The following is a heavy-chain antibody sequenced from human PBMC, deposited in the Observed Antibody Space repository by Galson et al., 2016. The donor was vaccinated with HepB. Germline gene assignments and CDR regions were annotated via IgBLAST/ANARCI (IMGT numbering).Heavy chain of an antibody. CDR1: GFTVSNNY. CDR2: IYYDGNNK. D-gene: IGHD5-18*01. J-gene: IGHJ4*01. Sequence: SLRLSCAASGFTVSNNYMSWVRQAPGKGLEWVALIYYDGNNKYYADSVKGRFTISRDNSKNTLYLQMDSLRVEDTAVYYCARGDTGPDYLDYWGHGTLVTVSS. CDR3: ARGDTGPDYLDY. V-gene: IGHV3-33*08.